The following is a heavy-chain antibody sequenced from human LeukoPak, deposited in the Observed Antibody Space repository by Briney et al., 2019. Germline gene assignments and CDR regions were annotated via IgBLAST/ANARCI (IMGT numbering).Heavy chain of an antibody. Sequence: QAGGSLRLSCAASEFTLSTHGLSWVRQAPGKRLEWVSTVTSRRGTHYTDSVQGRFITSRDNSENTFVLEMNSLRAEDTAVYYCAKAHRPYCGGDCYSGSAFDIWGQGTMVTVSS. CDR2: VTSRRGT. J-gene: IGHJ3*02. CDR3: AKAHRPYCGGDCYSGSAFDI. V-gene: IGHV3-23*01. D-gene: IGHD2-21*02. CDR1: EFTLSTHG.